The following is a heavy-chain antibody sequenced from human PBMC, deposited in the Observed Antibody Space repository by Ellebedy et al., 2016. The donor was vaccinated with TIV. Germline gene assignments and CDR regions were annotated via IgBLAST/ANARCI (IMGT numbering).Heavy chain of an antibody. CDR2: ISGRGGTI. Sequence: GESLKISCAASGFTFGNYAMVWVRQAPGRGLEWVSYISGRGGTIYYADSVKGRFTISRDNAKSSLYLQMNSLRAEDTAVYYCARDLMGPFDYWGQGTLVTVSS. CDR1: GFTFGNYA. CDR3: ARDLMGPFDY. D-gene: IGHD2-8*01. V-gene: IGHV3-48*03. J-gene: IGHJ4*02.